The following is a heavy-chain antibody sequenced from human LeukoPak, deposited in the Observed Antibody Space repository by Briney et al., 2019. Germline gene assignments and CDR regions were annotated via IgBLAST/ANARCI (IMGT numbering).Heavy chain of an antibody. CDR3: ARGGYYVDYFDY. D-gene: IGHD1-26*01. V-gene: IGHV1-2*02. CDR2: INPNSGGT. J-gene: IGHJ4*02. CDR1: GYTFTGYY. Sequence: ASVKVSCKASGYTFTGYYMHWVRQAPGQGLEWMGWINPNSGGTNYAQNCQGRVTMTRDTAISTAYMELSRLRSDDTAVYYCARGGYYVDYFDYWGQGTLVTVSS.